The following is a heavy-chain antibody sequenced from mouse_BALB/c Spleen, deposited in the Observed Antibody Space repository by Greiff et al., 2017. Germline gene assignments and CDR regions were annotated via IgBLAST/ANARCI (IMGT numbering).Heavy chain of an antibody. Sequence: DVHLVESGGGLVQPGGSLKLSCAASGFTFSSYTMSWVRQTPEKRLEWVAYISNGGGSTYYPDTVKGRFTISRDNAKNTLYLQMSSLKSEDTAMYYCARMHYGYDYYAMDYWGQGTSVTVSS. D-gene: IGHD1-2*01. CDR1: GFTFSSYT. J-gene: IGHJ4*01. V-gene: IGHV5-12-2*01. CDR2: ISNGGGST. CDR3: ARMHYGYDYYAMDY.